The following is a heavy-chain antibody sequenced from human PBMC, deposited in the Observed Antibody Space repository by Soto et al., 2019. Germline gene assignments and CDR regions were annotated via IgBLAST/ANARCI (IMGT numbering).Heavy chain of an antibody. CDR2: INWNGGSK. D-gene: IGHD3-10*01. Sequence: PGGSLRLSCAASGFTFDEYALTWVRQAPGKGLEWVAGINWNGGSKGYADSVKGRFTISRDNAKSSLYLQMNNLRPEDTAVYYCVKDHGTAMIRGGLDSWGQGALVTVSS. CDR3: VKDHGTAMIRGGLDS. J-gene: IGHJ4*02. CDR1: GFTFDEYA. V-gene: IGHV3-20*04.